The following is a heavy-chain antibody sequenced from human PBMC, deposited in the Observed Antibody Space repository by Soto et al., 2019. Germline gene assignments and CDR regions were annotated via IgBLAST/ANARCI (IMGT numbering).Heavy chain of an antibody. CDR1: GGSISNYY. CDR2: FYYTGIT. Sequence: QVQLQESGPGLVKPSETLSLTCTVSGGSISNYYWSWIRQPPGKGLEWIGYFYYTGITNYNPSLKSRPSLSVDTSKNQYCLKLSSVTAAATAVYYCARHVVESLSFGERVRHFDYWGHGTLVTVSS. D-gene: IGHD3-10*01. J-gene: IGHJ4*01. CDR3: ARHVVESLSFGERVRHFDY. V-gene: IGHV4-59*08.